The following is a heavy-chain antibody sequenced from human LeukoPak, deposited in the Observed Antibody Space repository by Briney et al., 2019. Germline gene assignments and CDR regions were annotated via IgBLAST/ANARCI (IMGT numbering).Heavy chain of an antibody. J-gene: IGHJ3*02. V-gene: IGHV1-2*02. CDR2: INTNSGGT. CDR1: GYTFTDSY. CDR3: ARDESSSAANAFDI. D-gene: IGHD6-13*01. Sequence: ASVKVSCKASGYTFTDSYIHWVRQAPGQGLEWMGWINTNSGGTNYAQRFQGRVAMTGDTSISTSYMELTSLRSDDTAVYYCARDESSSAANAFDIWGQGTMVTVSS.